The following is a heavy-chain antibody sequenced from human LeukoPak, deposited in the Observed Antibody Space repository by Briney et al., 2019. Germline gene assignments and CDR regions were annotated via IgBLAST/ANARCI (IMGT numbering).Heavy chain of an antibody. CDR3: ARDLNYDFWSGYYRAPPLDY. J-gene: IGHJ4*02. Sequence: SETLSLTCTVSGGSISSYYWSWIRQPAGKGLEWIGRIYTSGSTNYNPSLKSRVTISVDTSKNQFSLKLSSVTAADTAVYYCARDLNYDFWSGYYRAPPLDYWGQGTLVTVSS. V-gene: IGHV4-4*07. CDR1: GGSISSYY. CDR2: IYTSGST. D-gene: IGHD3-3*01.